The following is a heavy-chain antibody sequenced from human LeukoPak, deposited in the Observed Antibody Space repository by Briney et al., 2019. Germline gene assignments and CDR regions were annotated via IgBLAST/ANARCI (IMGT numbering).Heavy chain of an antibody. J-gene: IGHJ3*02. V-gene: IGHV3-33*06. CDR2: IWYDGGNK. Sequence: PGRSLRLSCAASGFTFSSYGMHWVRQAPGKGLEWVAVIWYDGGNKYYADSVKGRFTISRDNSKNTLYLQMNSLRAEDTGVYYCAKIWGQKGTMARAFDIWGQGTMVTVSS. CDR1: GFTFSSYG. D-gene: IGHD3-10*01. CDR3: AKIWGQKGTMARAFDI.